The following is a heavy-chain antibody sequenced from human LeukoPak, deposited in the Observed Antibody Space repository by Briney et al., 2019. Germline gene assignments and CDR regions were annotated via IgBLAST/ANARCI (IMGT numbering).Heavy chain of an antibody. Sequence: PGGSLRLSCAASGFTFNSYAMSWVRQAPGKGLECVSGISDSGGSTYYADSVKGRFTISRDNSKNTLYLQMNSLSAEDTAVYYCVKGPTRGYSFGYADYWGQGTLVTVSS. J-gene: IGHJ4*02. D-gene: IGHD5-18*01. CDR3: VKGPTRGYSFGYADY. V-gene: IGHV3-23*01. CDR1: GFTFNSYA. CDR2: ISDSGGST.